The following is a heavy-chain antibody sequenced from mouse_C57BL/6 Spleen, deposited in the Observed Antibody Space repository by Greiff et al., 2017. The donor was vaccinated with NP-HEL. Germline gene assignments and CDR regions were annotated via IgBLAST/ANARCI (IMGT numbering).Heavy chain of an antibody. D-gene: IGHD1-1*01. V-gene: IGHV1-85*01. Sequence: QVQLQQSGPELVKPGASVKLSCKASGYTFTSYDINWVKQRPGQGLEWIGWIYPSDGSTKYNAKFKGKATLTVDTSSSTAYMELHSLTSEDSAVYFCARVGLLITTVVADAMDYWGQGTSVTVSS. CDR1: GYTFTSYD. J-gene: IGHJ4*01. CDR2: IYPSDGST. CDR3: ARVGLLITTVVADAMDY.